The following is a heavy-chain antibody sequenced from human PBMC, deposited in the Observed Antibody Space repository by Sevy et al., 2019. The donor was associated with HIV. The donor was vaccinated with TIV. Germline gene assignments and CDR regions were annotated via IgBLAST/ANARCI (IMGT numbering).Heavy chain of an antibody. Sequence: ASVKVSCKASGYIFRKYYIHCVRQAPGQGLEWMGIINPGDGTTVYAEKFQDRVTLTTDMSTSTVYMQLSSLRSENTAFYYCARFGGGYPVSPVDYWGQGTLVTVSS. J-gene: IGHJ4*02. V-gene: IGHV1-46*01. CDR2: INPGDGTT. D-gene: IGHD3-16*01. CDR1: GYIFRKYY. CDR3: ARFGGGYPVSPVDY.